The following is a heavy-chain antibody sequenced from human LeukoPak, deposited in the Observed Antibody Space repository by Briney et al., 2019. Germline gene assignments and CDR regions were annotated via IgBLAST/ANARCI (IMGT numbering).Heavy chain of an antibody. V-gene: IGHV4-59*11. Sequence: SETLSLTCTVSGGSISSHYWSWIRQPPGKGLEWIGYIYYSGSTNYNPSLKSRVTISVDTSKNQFSLKLSSVTAADTAVYYCARDRAAWQFDYWGQGTLVTVSS. CDR3: ARDRAAWQFDY. CDR2: IYYSGST. D-gene: IGHD6-13*01. CDR1: GGSISSHY. J-gene: IGHJ4*02.